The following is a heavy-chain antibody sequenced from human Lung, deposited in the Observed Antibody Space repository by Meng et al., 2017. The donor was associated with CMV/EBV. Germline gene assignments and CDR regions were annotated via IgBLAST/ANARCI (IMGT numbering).Heavy chain of an antibody. CDR1: GFTFNNSP. D-gene: IGHD6-13*01. Sequence: GESLKISCAASGFTFNNSPMHWVRQAPGKGLEWLAVISYDGSKKYYADSVKGRFTISRDNSKNTLYLQMNSLRTEDTAVHYCAGGSGRQLVRFLDYWGQGTXVTVAS. V-gene: IGHV3-30*04. CDR2: ISYDGSKK. CDR3: AGGSGRQLVRFLDY. J-gene: IGHJ4*02.